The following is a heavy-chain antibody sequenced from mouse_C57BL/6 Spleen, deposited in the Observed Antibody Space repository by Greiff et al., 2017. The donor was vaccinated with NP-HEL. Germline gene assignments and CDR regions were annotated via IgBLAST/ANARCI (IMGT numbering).Heavy chain of an antibody. CDR1: GFTFSDYG. Sequence: EVKLMESGGGLVKPGGSLKLSCAASGFTFSDYGMHWVRQAPEKGLEWVAYISSGSSTIYYADTVKGRFPISRDNAKNTLFLQMSRLMSEDTAVYYCAWGRDGYAMDDWGQGTSVTVSS. J-gene: IGHJ4*01. V-gene: IGHV5-17*01. CDR3: AWGRDGYAMDD. CDR2: ISSGSSTI.